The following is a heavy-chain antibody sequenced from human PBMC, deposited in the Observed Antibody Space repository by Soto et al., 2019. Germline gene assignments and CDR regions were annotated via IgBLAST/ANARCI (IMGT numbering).Heavy chain of an antibody. CDR2: INHSGIT. CDR3: VRYNWPLFDY. J-gene: IGHJ4*02. Sequence: PSETLSLTCTFSGCSISSGGYYWSWIRQHPGKGLEWIAEINHSGITNYKSSLKSRVTISVDTSKNQFSLKLNSVTAADTAVYYCVRYNWPLFDYWGQGTLVTVSS. D-gene: IGHD1-1*01. CDR1: GCSISSGGYY. V-gene: IGHV4-31*03.